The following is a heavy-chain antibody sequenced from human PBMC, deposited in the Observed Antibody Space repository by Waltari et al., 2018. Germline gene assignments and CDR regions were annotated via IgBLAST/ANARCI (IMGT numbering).Heavy chain of an antibody. Sequence: EVQLVESGGGLVQPERSLRLSREAFGFTFSNYAMTRVRQAAGRGLGWVGFVRSNAYGATTEYAASVKGRFSISRDDSKSIAYLHMNSLKSEDTGVYYCTRSGWSDWGQGTLVTVSS. CDR2: VRSNAYGATT. CDR3: TRSGWSD. J-gene: IGHJ1*01. CDR1: GFTFSNYA. D-gene: IGHD6-19*01. V-gene: IGHV3-49*04.